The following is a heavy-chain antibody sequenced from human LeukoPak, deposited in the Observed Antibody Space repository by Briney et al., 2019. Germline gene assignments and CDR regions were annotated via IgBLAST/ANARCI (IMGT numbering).Heavy chain of an antibody. CDR1: GYTFTGYY. CDR3: ARSPDGYNSEGDYFDY. CDR2: INPNSGGT. Sequence: GASVKVSCKASGYTFTGYYMHWVRQAPGQGLEWMGWINPNSGGTNYAQKFQGRVTMTRDTSISTAYMELSRLRSDDTAVYYCARSPDGYNSEGDYFDYWGQGTLVTVSS. J-gene: IGHJ4*02. D-gene: IGHD5-24*01. V-gene: IGHV1-2*02.